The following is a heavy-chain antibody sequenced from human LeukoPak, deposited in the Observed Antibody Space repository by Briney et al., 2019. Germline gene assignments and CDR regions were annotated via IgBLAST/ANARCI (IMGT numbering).Heavy chain of an antibody. CDR2: ISHDGNTD. Sequence: PGGSLRLSCAASGFTFSGYNMHWVRQAPGKGLEWLAIISHDGNTDYYADSVKGRFTISRDNSKDTVDLQMNSLRADDTAVYYCARDYSSAFDYWGQGTLVTVSS. V-gene: IGHV3-30-3*01. CDR3: ARDYSSAFDY. J-gene: IGHJ4*02. CDR1: GFTFSGYN. D-gene: IGHD3-10*01.